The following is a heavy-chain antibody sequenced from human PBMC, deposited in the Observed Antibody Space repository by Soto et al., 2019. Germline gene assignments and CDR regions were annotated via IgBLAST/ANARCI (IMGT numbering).Heavy chain of an antibody. CDR3: ARRSSSWYVDY. CDR1: GGSISSYY. V-gene: IGHV4-59*01. J-gene: IGHJ4*02. Sequence: NPSETLSLTCTASGGSISSYYWSWIRQPPGKGLEWIGYIYYSGSTNYNPSLKSRVTISVDTSKNQFSLKLSSVTAADTAVYYCARRSSSWYVDYWGQGTLVTVS. D-gene: IGHD6-13*01. CDR2: IYYSGST.